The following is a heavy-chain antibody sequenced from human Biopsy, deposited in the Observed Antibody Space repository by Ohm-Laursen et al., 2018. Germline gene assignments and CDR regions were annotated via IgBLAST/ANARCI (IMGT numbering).Heavy chain of an antibody. V-gene: IGHV4-59*01. Sequence: GTLSLTCTVSGGSNTGDYWSWIRQSPGKGLEWIGFIYYTGHTNYNPSLKSRATISVDTSKNQFSLKVISVTAADTAVYYCARLTGDPSYWGQGILVTVSS. CDR3: ARLTGDPSY. CDR2: IYYTGHT. J-gene: IGHJ4*02. D-gene: IGHD7-27*01. CDR1: GGSNTGDY.